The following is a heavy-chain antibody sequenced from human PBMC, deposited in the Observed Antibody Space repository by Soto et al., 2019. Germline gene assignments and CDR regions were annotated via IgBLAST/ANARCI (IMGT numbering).Heavy chain of an antibody. CDR2: ISWNSDYI. CDR1: GFAFDDYA. D-gene: IGHD3-22*01. V-gene: IGHV3-9*01. Sequence: EVQLVESGGGLVQPGRSLRLSCAASGFAFDDYAMHWVRQPPGKGLEWVSRISWNSDYIAYGDSVKGRFTVSRDNAKNSLFLKMDSLRPEDTALYYCVKEYYAVSGGLGGLHAFDFWGQGTVVNVST. J-gene: IGHJ3*01. CDR3: VKEYYAVSGGLGGLHAFDF.